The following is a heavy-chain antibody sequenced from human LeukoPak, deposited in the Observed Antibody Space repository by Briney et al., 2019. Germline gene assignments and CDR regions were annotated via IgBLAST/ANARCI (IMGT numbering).Heavy chain of an antibody. CDR2: IIPIFGIA. J-gene: IGHJ2*01. D-gene: IGHD6-13*01. Sequence: SVKVSCKASGGTFSSYAISWVRQAPGQGLEWMGRIIPIFGIANYAQKFQGRVTITADKSTSTAYMGLSSLRSEDTAVYYCARDHPQYCIAAAGTCWYFDLWGRGTLVTVSS. V-gene: IGHV1-69*04. CDR1: GGTFSSYA. CDR3: ARDHPQYCIAAAGTCWYFDL.